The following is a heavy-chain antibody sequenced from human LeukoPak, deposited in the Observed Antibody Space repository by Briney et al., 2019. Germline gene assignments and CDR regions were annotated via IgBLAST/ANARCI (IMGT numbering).Heavy chain of an antibody. Sequence: GGSLRLSCAASGFTFSNYAMSWVRQAPGKRLEWVSGISGTSGTINYADPVKGRFTISRDNSRNSLYLQMNSLRAEDTAVYYCARDKEWLLFDWFDPWGQGTLVTVSS. V-gene: IGHV3-23*01. D-gene: IGHD3-3*01. J-gene: IGHJ5*02. CDR2: ISGTSGTI. CDR1: GFTFSNYA. CDR3: ARDKEWLLFDWFDP.